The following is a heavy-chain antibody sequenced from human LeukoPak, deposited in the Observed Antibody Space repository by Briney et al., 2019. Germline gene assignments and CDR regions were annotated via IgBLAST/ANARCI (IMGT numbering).Heavy chain of an antibody. CDR2: ITGSGGFT. Sequence: GGSLRLSCAASGFPFSTYAMNWVRQAPGKGLEWVSVITGSGGFTQYADSVKGRFTISRDNSKNTVYLQMNSLRVEDTALYYCVRSLDCWGQGTLVTVSS. CDR3: VRSLDC. CDR1: GFPFSTYA. J-gene: IGHJ4*02. V-gene: IGHV3-23*01.